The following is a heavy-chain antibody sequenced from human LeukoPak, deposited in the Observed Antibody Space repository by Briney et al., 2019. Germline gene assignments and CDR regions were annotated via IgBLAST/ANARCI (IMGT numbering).Heavy chain of an antibody. CDR2: ITGSGGFT. Sequence: GGSLRLSCAASGFPFSTYAMNWVRQAPGKGLEWVSVITGSGGFTQYADSVKGRFTISRDNSKNTVYLQMNSLRVEDTALYYCVRSLDCWGQGTLVTVSS. CDR3: VRSLDC. CDR1: GFPFSTYA. J-gene: IGHJ4*02. V-gene: IGHV3-23*01.